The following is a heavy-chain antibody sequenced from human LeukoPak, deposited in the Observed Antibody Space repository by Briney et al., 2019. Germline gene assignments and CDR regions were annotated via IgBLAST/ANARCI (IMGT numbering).Heavy chain of an antibody. CDR3: ARDVGGGGLAFDI. CDR2: ISSSSSYI. D-gene: IGHD3-16*01. Sequence: PGGSLRLSCAASGFTFSSYNMNWVRQAPGKGLEWVSSISSSSSYIYYADSVKGRFTISRDNAKNSLYLQMNSLRAEDTAVYYCARDVGGGGLAFDIWGQGTMVTVSS. CDR1: GFTFSSYN. V-gene: IGHV3-21*01. J-gene: IGHJ3*02.